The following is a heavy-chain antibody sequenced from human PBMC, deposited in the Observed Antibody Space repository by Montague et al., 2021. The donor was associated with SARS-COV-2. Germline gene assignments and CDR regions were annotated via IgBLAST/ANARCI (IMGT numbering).Heavy chain of an antibody. Sequence: CLRLSCAASGFTFSSYAMYWVRQAPGKGLEWVAVISYDGSNKYYVDSVKGRFTISRDNSKNTLYLQMNSLRAEDTAVYYCARAKGGSYSFLFDYWGQGTLVTVSS. CDR3: ARAKGGSYSFLFDY. J-gene: IGHJ4*02. D-gene: IGHD1-26*01. CDR2: ISYDGSNK. V-gene: IGHV3-30*04. CDR1: GFTFSSYA.